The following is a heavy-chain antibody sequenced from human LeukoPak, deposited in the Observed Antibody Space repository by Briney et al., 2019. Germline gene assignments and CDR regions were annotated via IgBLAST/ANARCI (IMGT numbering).Heavy chain of an antibody. Sequence: NSSGTLSLTCAVSGGSISSSNWWSWVRQPPGKGLEWIGEIYHSGSTNYNPSLKSRVTISVDKSKNQFSLKLSSVTAADTAVYYCARVSDWDRGWFDPWGQGTLVTVSS. CDR3: ARVSDWDRGWFDP. J-gene: IGHJ5*02. D-gene: IGHD3-9*01. CDR1: GGSISSSNW. V-gene: IGHV4-4*02. CDR2: IYHSGST.